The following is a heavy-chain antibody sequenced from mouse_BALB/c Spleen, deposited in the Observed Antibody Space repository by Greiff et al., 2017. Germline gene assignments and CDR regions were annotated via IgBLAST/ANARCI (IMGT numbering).Heavy chain of an antibody. CDR2: IDPSDSET. V-gene: IGHV1-69*02. D-gene: IGHD1-1*01. CDR1: GYTFTSYW. CDR3: ARLTHYYGSSHWYFDV. J-gene: IGHJ1*01. Sequence: QVQLQQPGAELVKPGAPVKLSCKASGYTFTSYWMNWVKQRPGRGLEWIGRIDPSDSETHYNQKFKDKATLTVDKSSSTAYIQLSSLTSEDSAVYYCARLTHYYGSSHWYFDVWGAGTTVTVSS.